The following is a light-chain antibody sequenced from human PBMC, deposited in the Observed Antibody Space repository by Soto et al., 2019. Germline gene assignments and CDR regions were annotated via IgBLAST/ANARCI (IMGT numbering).Light chain of an antibody. V-gene: IGKV1-33*01. CDR1: QDISNY. Sequence: DIQMNQSPSSLSASVGDRVTITCQASQDISNYLNWYQQKPGKAPKLLIYDASNLETGVPSRFSGSGSGTDVTFTISSLQPEDIATYYCQQNDNLPPTFGQGTKLEIK. CDR3: QQNDNLPPT. CDR2: DAS. J-gene: IGKJ2*01.